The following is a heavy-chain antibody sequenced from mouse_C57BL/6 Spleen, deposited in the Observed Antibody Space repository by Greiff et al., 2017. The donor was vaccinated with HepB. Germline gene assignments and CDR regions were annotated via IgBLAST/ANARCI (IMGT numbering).Heavy chain of an antibody. D-gene: IGHD1-1*01. Sequence: DQLQQPGAELVKPGASVKLSCKASGYTFTSYWMHWVKQRPGQGLEWIGMIHPNSGSTNYNEKFKSKATLTVDKSSSTAYMQLSSLTSEDSAVYYCARRAITTVVAPTYWGQGTTLTVSS. CDR2: IHPNSGST. CDR1: GYTFTSYW. CDR3: ARRAITTVVAPTY. V-gene: IGHV1-64*01. J-gene: IGHJ2*01.